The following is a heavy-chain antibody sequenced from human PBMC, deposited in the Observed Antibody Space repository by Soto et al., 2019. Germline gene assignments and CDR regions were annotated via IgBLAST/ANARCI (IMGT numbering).Heavy chain of an antibody. CDR3: ARAPNYYYSSCYYNHWYFDF. Sequence: PGGSLRLSCAASGFTFSSYGMHWVRQAPGKGLEWVAVIWYDGSNKYYADSVKGRFTISRDNSKNTLYLQMNSLRAEDTAVYYWARAPNYYYSSCYYNHWYFDFSGRRTLV. CDR2: IWYDGSNK. CDR1: GFTFSSYG. J-gene: IGHJ2*01. D-gene: IGHD3-22*01. V-gene: IGHV3-33*01.